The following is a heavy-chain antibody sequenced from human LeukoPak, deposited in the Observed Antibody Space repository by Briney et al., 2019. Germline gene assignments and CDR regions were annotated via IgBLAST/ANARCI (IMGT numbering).Heavy chain of an antibody. CDR1: GFTFSSYG. V-gene: IGHV3-23*01. J-gene: IGHJ3*02. CDR2: ISGSGGST. D-gene: IGHD6-19*01. Sequence: PGGSLRLSCAASGFTFSSYGMSWVRQAPGKGLEWVSAISGSGGSTYYADSVKGRFTISRDNSKNTLYLQMNSLRAEDTAVYYCAKDQAYSSGWSHLFDIWGQGTMATVSS. CDR3: AKDQAYSSGWSHLFDI.